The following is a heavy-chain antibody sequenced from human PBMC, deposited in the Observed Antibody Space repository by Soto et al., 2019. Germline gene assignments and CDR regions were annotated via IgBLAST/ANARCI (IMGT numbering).Heavy chain of an antibody. CDR3: ARTVMPVGNLAAFDH. D-gene: IGHD7-27*01. CDR2: IYNNGNT. CDR1: GDSVTSGDYY. Sequence: PSETLSLTCTVSGDSVTSGDYYWSWIRQPPGKGLEWIGYIYNNGNTNYNPSLKSRATISVDTSKNQCSLKLTSVTAADSAVYFCARTVMPVGNLAAFDHWGQGILVTVSS. V-gene: IGHV4-61*08. J-gene: IGHJ4*02.